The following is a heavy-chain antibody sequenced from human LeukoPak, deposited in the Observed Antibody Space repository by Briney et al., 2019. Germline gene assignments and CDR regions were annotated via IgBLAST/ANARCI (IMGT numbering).Heavy chain of an antibody. CDR1: GFTFSSYG. D-gene: IGHD3-16*01. CDR2: ISYDGSNK. CDR3: AKDWGKLELDY. Sequence: GGSLRLSCAASGFTFSSYGMHWVRQAPGKGLEWVAVISYDGSNKYYADSVKGRFTISRDNSRNTLYLQMNSLRAEDTAVYYCAKDWGKLELDYWGQGTLVTVSS. V-gene: IGHV3-30*18. J-gene: IGHJ4*02.